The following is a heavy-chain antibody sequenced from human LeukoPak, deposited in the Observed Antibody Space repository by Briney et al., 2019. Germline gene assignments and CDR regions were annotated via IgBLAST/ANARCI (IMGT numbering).Heavy chain of an antibody. D-gene: IGHD3-22*01. CDR2: IYTSGST. CDR1: GGSISSGSYY. Sequence: PSETLSLTCTVSGGSISSGSYYWSWIRQPAGEGLEWIGRIYTSGSTNYNPSLKSRVTISVDTSKDQFSLKLSSVTAADTAVYYCARALPYYYDSSGYYYSYAFDIWGQGTMVTVSS. J-gene: IGHJ3*02. CDR3: ARALPYYYDSSGYYYSYAFDI. V-gene: IGHV4-61*02.